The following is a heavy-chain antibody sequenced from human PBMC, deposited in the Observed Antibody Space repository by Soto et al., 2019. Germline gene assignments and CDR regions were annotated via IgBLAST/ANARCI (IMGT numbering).Heavy chain of an antibody. V-gene: IGHV3-23*01. J-gene: IGHJ4*02. CDR2: ISGSGGST. Sequence: GGSLSLSCAASGFTFSSDAMSWVRQAPGKGLEWVSAISGSGGSTYYADSVKGRFTISRDNSKNTLYLQMNSLRAEDTAVYYCAKDQGYSYVKTLDYWGQGTLFTVSS. CDR3: AKDQGYSYVKTLDY. CDR1: GFTFSSDA. D-gene: IGHD5-18*01.